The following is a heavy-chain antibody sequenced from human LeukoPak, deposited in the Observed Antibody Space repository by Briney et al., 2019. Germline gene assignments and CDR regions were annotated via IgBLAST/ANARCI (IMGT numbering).Heavy chain of an antibody. Sequence: GASVMVSCKASGGTFSSYAISWVRQATGQGLEWMGWMNPNSGNTGYAQKFQGRVTMTRNTSISTAYMELSSLRSEDTAVYYCARGRSSSSSSYFDYWGQGTLVTVSS. CDR2: MNPNSGNT. J-gene: IGHJ4*02. CDR3: ARGRSSSSSSYFDY. V-gene: IGHV1-8*02. CDR1: GGTFSSYA. D-gene: IGHD6-6*01.